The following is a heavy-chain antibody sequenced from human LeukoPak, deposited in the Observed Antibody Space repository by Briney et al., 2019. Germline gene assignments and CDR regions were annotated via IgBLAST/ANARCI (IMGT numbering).Heavy chain of an antibody. CDR1: GFTFSSYA. J-gene: IGHJ4*02. CDR2: ISGSGGST. CDR3: AKMASYSNSHSDY. Sequence: GGSLRLSCAASGFTFSSYAMAWVRQAPGKGLEWVSGISGSGGSTYCADSVKGRFTISRDNSKNTLYLQMNSLRAEDTAISYCAKMASYSNSHSDYWGQATLVTVSS. D-gene: IGHD4-11*01. V-gene: IGHV3-23*01.